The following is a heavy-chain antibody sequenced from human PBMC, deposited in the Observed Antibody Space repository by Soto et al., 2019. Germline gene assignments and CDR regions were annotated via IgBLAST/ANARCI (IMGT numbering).Heavy chain of an antibody. D-gene: IGHD5-12*01. CDR2: ISSSGYT. V-gene: IGHV3-11*05. CDR1: GFTFSDYY. Sequence: QVQLEESGGGLVKPGGSLRLSCAASGFTFSDYYMSWIRQAPGKGLEWVSYISSSGYTKYADSVKGRFTISRDNAKDSLSLQMNSLRVDDTAVYYCARREYGGLDYWCQGTMVTVSS. CDR3: ARREYGGLDY. J-gene: IGHJ4*02.